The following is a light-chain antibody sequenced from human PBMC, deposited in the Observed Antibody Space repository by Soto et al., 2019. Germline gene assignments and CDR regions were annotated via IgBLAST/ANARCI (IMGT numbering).Light chain of an antibody. V-gene: IGKV3-15*01. Sequence: MRMSQSPSTLSVSTGERVTLSCRTSHSVNSHVAWYQQKPGQAPRLLLYGASTRATGTPVRFSGSGFGTEFTLTISSLQSEDFAVYYCQQYKNWPLFDQGTRLAIK. CDR2: GAS. CDR1: HSVNSH. CDR3: QQYKNWPL. J-gene: IGKJ5*01.